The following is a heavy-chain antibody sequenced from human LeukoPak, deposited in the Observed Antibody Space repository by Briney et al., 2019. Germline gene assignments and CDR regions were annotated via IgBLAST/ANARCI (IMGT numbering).Heavy chain of an antibody. CDR2: ISAYNGNT. CDR3: ARDPHYCGSGTSHYYHMDV. D-gene: IGHD3-10*01. J-gene: IGHJ6*03. V-gene: IGHV1-18*01. CDR1: GYTFTNYG. Sequence: GASVKVSCKASGYTFTNYGISWVRQAPGQGLEWMGWISAYNGNTNYAQKLQGRVTMTTDTSTSTAYMELRSLTSDDTAVYYCARDPHYCGSGTSHYYHMDVWGKGTTVTVSS.